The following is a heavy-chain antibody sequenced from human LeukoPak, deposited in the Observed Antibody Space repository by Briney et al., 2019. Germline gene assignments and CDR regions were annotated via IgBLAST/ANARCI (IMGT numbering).Heavy chain of an antibody. D-gene: IGHD2-15*01. V-gene: IGHV4-4*07. CDR2: IQYSGNT. CDR3: ARDRGYGGSSYLDY. CDR1: GGSISSYH. Sequence: SETLSLTCTVSGGSISSYHWSWIRQPAGKGLEWIGRIQYSGNTNYNPSLESRVTLSVDTSKNQSSLKLNSVTAADTAVYYCARDRGYGGSSYLDYWGQGTLVTVSS. J-gene: IGHJ4*02.